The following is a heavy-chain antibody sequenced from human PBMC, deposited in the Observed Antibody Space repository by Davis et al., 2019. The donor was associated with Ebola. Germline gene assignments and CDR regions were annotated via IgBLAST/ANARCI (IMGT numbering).Heavy chain of an antibody. D-gene: IGHD3-22*01. Sequence: AASVKVSCKASGGTFSTYAISWVRQAPGQGLEWMGRIIPILGIPNYVQKFQGRVTITADKSTSTAYMELSSLRSEDTAVYYCASGPDYYDSSGYYSHFDYWGQGTLVTVSS. CDR2: IIPILGIP. CDR1: GGTFSTYA. V-gene: IGHV1-69*04. CDR3: ASGPDYYDSSGYYSHFDY. J-gene: IGHJ4*02.